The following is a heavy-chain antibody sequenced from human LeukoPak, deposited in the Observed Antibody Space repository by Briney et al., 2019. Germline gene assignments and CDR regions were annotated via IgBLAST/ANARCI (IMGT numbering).Heavy chain of an antibody. V-gene: IGHV3-53*01. D-gene: IGHD4-11*01. Sequence: PGGSLRLSCAASGFTFGSYAMSWVRQAPGKGLEWISIIYSGGTAFYADSVKGRFTISRDNSKNTLYLQMNSLRADDTAMYYCARGRQCDYWGQGTLVTVSS. CDR1: GFTFGSYA. CDR3: ARGRQCDY. CDR2: IYSGGTA. J-gene: IGHJ4*02.